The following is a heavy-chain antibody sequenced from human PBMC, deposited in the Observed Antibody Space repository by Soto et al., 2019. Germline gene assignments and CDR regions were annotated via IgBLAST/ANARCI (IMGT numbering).Heavy chain of an antibody. CDR2: IIPIFGTA. V-gene: IGHV1-69*06. CDR1: GGTFSSYA. CDR3: AGRGRGPSSHYYYYYGMDV. Sequence: QVQLVQSGAEVKKPGSSVKVSCKASGGTFSSYAISWVRQAPGQGLEWMGGIIPIFGTANYAQKFQGRVTITAEKSTSTAYMELSSLRSEDTAVYYCAGRGRGPSSHYYYYYGMDVWGQGTTVTVSS. D-gene: IGHD2-2*01. J-gene: IGHJ6*02.